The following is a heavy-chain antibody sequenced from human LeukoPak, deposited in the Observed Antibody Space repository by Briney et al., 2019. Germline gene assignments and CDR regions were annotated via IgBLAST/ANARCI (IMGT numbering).Heavy chain of an antibody. Sequence: SLRPSCALSRFTLSTYTMNWVRQAARHRREWVSSISSSTYIFYADLLKGRFTISRDNAKNSLYLQMNSLRAEDTAVYYCVREGQYSSGWYYFDYWGQGTLVTVSS. V-gene: IGHV3-21*01. CDR3: VREGQYSSGWYYFDY. CDR1: RFTLSTYT. CDR2: ISSSTYI. D-gene: IGHD6-19*01. J-gene: IGHJ4*02.